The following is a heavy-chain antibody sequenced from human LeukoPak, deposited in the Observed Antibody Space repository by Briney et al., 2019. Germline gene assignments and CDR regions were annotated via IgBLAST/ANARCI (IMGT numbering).Heavy chain of an antibody. CDR3: AKGSSNIVYLPSDAFDI. J-gene: IGHJ3*02. V-gene: IGHV3-11*04. CDR2: ISSSGSTI. CDR1: GFTFSDYC. D-gene: IGHD3-16*02. Sequence: GGSLRLSCAASGFTFSDYCMSWIRQAPGKGLEWVSYISSSGSTIYYADSVKGRFTISRDNAKNSLYLQMNSLRAEDTAVYFCAKGSSNIVYLPSDAFDIWGQGTMVTVSS.